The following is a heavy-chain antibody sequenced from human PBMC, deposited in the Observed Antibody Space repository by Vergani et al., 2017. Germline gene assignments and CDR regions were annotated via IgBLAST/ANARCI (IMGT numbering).Heavy chain of an antibody. V-gene: IGHV3-30*02. CDR2: IRYDGSNT. CDR3: ARDTVTGSRYFEY. Sequence: QVQLVESGGGVVQPGGSLRLSCGASGFTFSNYGMHWVRQAPGKGLEWVTFIRYDGSNTYYADSVKGRFTISRDNSKNTLFLQMNSLRPEDTAVYYCARDTVTGSRYFEYWGQGTLVTVSS. J-gene: IGHJ4*02. CDR1: GFTFSNYG. D-gene: IGHD6-19*01.